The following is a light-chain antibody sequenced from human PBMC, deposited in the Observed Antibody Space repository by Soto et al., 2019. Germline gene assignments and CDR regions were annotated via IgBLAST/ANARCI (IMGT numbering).Light chain of an antibody. V-gene: IGKV3-20*01. Sequence: EIVLTQSPGTLSLSPGERATLSCRASQSVSSRLAWYQHKPGQAPSLLISGASSRATGIPDRFSGSGSGTDFPLTISRQEPEDFALYYCQQYGGSPITFGQGTRLEI. CDR2: GAS. CDR1: QSVSSR. CDR3: QQYGGSPIT. J-gene: IGKJ5*01.